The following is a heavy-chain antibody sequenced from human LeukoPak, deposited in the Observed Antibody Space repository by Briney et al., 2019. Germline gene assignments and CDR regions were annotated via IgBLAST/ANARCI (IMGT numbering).Heavy chain of an antibody. CDR3: ARLVTTSTLDY. CDR2: INHSGST. CDR1: GGPFRGYN. D-gene: IGHD4-17*01. V-gene: IGHV4-34*01. Sequence: SETLSLTCAVYGGPFRGYNWSWTRQPPGKGREWIGEINHSGSTNYNPSLKSRVTISVDTSKNQFSLKLSSVTAADTAVYYCARLVTTSTLDYWGQGTLVTVSS. J-gene: IGHJ4*02.